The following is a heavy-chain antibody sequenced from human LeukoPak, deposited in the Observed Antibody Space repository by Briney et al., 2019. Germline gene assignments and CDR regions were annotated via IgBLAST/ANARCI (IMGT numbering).Heavy chain of an antibody. CDR3: ARGNYDFWSGYYNGAFDI. Sequence: ASVKVSCKASGYTFTSYGISWVRQAPGQGLEWMGWISAYNGNTNYAQKLQGRVTMTTDTSTSTAYMELRILRSDNTAVYCCARGNYDFWSGYYNGAFDIWGQGTMVTVSS. D-gene: IGHD3-3*01. J-gene: IGHJ3*02. CDR1: GYTFTSYG. CDR2: ISAYNGNT. V-gene: IGHV1-18*01.